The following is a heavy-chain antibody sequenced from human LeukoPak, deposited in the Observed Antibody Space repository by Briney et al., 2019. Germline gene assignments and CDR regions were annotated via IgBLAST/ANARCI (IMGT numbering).Heavy chain of an antibody. V-gene: IGHV3-48*03. D-gene: IGHD6-19*01. CDR3: ASGDTSGWYFYFHY. CDR2: ISRSGGTI. Sequence: GGSLRLSCAASGFTFSSYEVNWVRQAPGKGLEWGSYISRSGGTIYYADSVKGRFTISRDNAKNSLYLQMNSLRAEDTAVYYCASGDTSGWYFYFHYWGQGILVTVSS. CDR1: GFTFSSYE. J-gene: IGHJ4*02.